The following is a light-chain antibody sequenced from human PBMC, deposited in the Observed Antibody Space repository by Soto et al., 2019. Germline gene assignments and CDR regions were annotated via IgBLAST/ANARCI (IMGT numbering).Light chain of an antibody. Sequence: DIQMTQSPSSLSASVGDRVTITCRASQSISSYLNWYQQKPGKAPKLLIYAASSLQSWVPSRFSGSGSGTDFTLTISSLQPEDFATYYCQQSYSTPGKTFGQGTKVEIK. CDR2: AAS. CDR3: QQSYSTPGKT. V-gene: IGKV1-39*01. J-gene: IGKJ1*01. CDR1: QSISSY.